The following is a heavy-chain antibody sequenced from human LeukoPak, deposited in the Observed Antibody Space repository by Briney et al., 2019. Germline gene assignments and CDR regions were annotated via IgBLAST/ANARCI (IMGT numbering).Heavy chain of an antibody. Sequence: GGSLRLSCAASGLTFSNYNMNWVRQAPGKGLEWVSHISRDSRTIYYSDSVKGQFTISRDNAKNSQYLQMNSLRAEDTAVYYCARGRRYCSGGSCYSSRAFDLWGQGTMVTVSS. CDR1: GLTFSNYN. J-gene: IGHJ3*01. V-gene: IGHV3-48*01. CDR3: ARGRRYCSGGSCYSSRAFDL. D-gene: IGHD2-15*01. CDR2: ISRDSRTI.